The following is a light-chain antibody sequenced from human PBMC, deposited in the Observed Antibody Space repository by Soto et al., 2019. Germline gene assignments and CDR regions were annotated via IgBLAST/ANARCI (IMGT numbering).Light chain of an antibody. Sequence: LHMTQSPSALSASLGYIVTITCRSSQSISSYLNWYQQKPGKAPKLLIYVASSLQSEVPSRFSGSGSGTDFTLTITSLQPEDFATYYCQQSYATPITFGPGTRLEIK. CDR1: QSISSY. J-gene: IGKJ5*01. V-gene: IGKV1-39*01. CDR3: QQSYATPIT. CDR2: VAS.